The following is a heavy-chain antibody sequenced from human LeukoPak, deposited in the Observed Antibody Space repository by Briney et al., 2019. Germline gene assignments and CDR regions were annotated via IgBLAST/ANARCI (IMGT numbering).Heavy chain of an antibody. CDR3: ARDGGCTGGSCYRRFDY. V-gene: IGHV3-21*01. CDR2: ISSRSSYI. D-gene: IGHD2-15*01. J-gene: IGHJ4*02. CDR1: GFNFESYS. Sequence: GGSLRLSCAASGFNFESYSMNWVRQAPGKGLEWVSSISSRSSYIYYADSMKGRFTISRDNAKNSLYLQMNSLRAEDTAVYYCARDGGCTGGSCYRRFDYWGQGTLVTVSS.